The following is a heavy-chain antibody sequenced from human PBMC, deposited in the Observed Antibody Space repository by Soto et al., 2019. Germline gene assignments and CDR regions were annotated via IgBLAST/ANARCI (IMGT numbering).Heavy chain of an antibody. Sequence: SETLSLTCTVSGGSISSSSYYWGWIRQPPGKGLEWIGSIYYSGSTYYNPSLKSRVTISVDTSKNQFSLKLSSVTAADTAVYYCARGFMITFGGVIGRFDPWGQGTLVTVSS. CDR3: ARGFMITFGGVIGRFDP. CDR2: IYYSGST. CDR1: GGSISSSSYY. D-gene: IGHD3-16*02. V-gene: IGHV4-39*01. J-gene: IGHJ5*02.